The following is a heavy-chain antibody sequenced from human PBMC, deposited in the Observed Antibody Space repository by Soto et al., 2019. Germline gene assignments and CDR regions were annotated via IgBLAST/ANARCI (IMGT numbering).Heavy chain of an antibody. CDR1: RFTFSSYS. Sequence: GGSLSLSCAASRFTFSSYSMNWVRQAPGKGLEWVSYISSSISTIYYADSVKGRFTISRDNAKNSLYLQMNSLRDEDTAVYYCARDVTAAGGGLYDCWSGYYRRLGYYHGMEVWGQGTKVTASS. J-gene: IGHJ6*02. CDR2: ISSSISTI. V-gene: IGHV3-48*02. CDR3: ARDVTAAGGGLYDCWSGYYRRLGYYHGMEV. D-gene: IGHD3-3*01.